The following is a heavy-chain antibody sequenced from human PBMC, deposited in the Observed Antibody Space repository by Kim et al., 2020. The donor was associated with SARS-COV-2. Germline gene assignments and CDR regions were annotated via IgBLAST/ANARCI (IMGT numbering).Heavy chain of an antibody. CDR3: VSSLGH. CDR1: GDSLSSDY. Sequence: SETLSLTCTVSGDSLSSDYWSWNRQPAGKGLEWIGRIYTSGRTNYNPSLQSRVTMSVDMSKNQFSLKLSSVTAAETAVYYCVSSLGHWGQGILVTVSS. J-gene: IGHJ4*02. D-gene: IGHD3-16*02. V-gene: IGHV4-4*07. CDR2: IYTSGRT.